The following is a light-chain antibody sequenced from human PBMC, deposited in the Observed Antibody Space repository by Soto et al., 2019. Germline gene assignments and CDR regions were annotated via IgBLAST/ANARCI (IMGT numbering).Light chain of an antibody. Sequence: QSVLTQPPSASGTPVQRVTISCSGSSSSIGSNTVTWYHQLPGTAPKLLIHSSNQRPSGVPDRFSGSKSGTSASLAISGLQSEDESDYYCAAWDDSLNGYVFGSGTKVTVL. J-gene: IGLJ1*01. CDR2: SSN. CDR1: SSSIGSNT. V-gene: IGLV1-44*01. CDR3: AAWDDSLNGYV.